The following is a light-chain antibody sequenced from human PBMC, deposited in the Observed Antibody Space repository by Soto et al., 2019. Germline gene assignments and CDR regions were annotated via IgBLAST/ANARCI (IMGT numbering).Light chain of an antibody. J-gene: IGLJ1*01. CDR3: QSYDNSLNGSCV. CDR2: ANN. V-gene: IGLV1-40*01. CDR1: SSNIGAGYD. Sequence: QSVLTQPPSVSGTPGKRVTISCTGSSSNIGAGYDVHWYQQLPGTAPKLLIYANNNRPSGVPDRFSVSKSGTSASLAITGLQAEDEADYYCQSYDNSLNGSCVFGTGTKVTVL.